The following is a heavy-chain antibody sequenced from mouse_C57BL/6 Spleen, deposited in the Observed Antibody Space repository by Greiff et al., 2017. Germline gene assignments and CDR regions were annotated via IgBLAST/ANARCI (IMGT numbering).Heavy chain of an antibody. V-gene: IGHV1-53*01. D-gene: IGHD1-1*01. J-gene: IGHJ3*01. CDR3: ASYYGSSPWFAY. CDR1: GYTFTSYW. Sequence: QVQLKQPGTELVKPGASVKLSCKASGYTFTSYWMHWVKQRPGPGLEWIGNINPSNGGTNYNEKFKSKATLTVDKSSSTAYMQRSSLTSEDSAVYYCASYYGSSPWFAYWGQGTLVTVSA. CDR2: INPSNGGT.